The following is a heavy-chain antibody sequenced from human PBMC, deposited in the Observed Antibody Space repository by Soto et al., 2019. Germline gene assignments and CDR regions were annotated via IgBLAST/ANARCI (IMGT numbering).Heavy chain of an antibody. CDR2: IDWDDDK. V-gene: IGHV2-70*01. CDR3: ARTPYYYDSSGYLGFDY. Sequence: SGPTLVNPTQTLTLNCTFSGFSLSTSGMCVSWIRQPPGKALEWLALIDWDDDKYYSTSLKTRLTISKDTSKNQVVLTMTNMDPVDTSTYYCARTPYYYDSSGYLGFDYWGQGTLVTVSS. CDR1: GFSLSTSGMC. J-gene: IGHJ4*02. D-gene: IGHD3-22*01.